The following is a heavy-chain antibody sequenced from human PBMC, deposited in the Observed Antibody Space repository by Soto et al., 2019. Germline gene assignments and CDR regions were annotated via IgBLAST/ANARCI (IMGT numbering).Heavy chain of an antibody. CDR1: GGSISSYY. CDR3: ARSEGRY. V-gene: IGHV4-59*01. J-gene: IGHJ4*02. CDR2: IYYSGST. Sequence: QVQLQESGPGLVKPSETLSLTCTVSGGSISSYYWSWIRQPPGKGLEWIGYIYYSGSTNYNPSLNSRVTISVDTSKNQFSLKLSSVTAADTAVYYCARSEGRYWGQGTLVTVSS.